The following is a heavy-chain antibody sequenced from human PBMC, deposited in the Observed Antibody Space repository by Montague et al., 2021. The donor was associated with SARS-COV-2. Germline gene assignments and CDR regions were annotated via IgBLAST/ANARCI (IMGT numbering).Heavy chain of an antibody. CDR1: GGSISSYY. D-gene: IGHD3-9*01. CDR3: AKDSRTDFDWLFPDSGSYYYYMDV. J-gene: IGHJ6*03. CDR2: IYYSGST. V-gene: IGHV4-59*01. Sequence: SETLSLTCTVSGGSISSYYWSWIRQPPGKGLEWIGYIYYSGSTNYNPSLKSRVTISVDTSKNQFSLKLSSVTAADTAVYYCAKDSRTDFDWLFPDSGSYYYYMDVWGKGTTVTVSS.